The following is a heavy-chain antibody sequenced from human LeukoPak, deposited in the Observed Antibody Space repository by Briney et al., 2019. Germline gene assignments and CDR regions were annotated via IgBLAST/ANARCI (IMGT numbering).Heavy chain of an antibody. CDR3: ARDNSLGDNTWWFDP. CDR2: INPTGCST. D-gene: IGHD1-26*01. Sequence: ASVTVSCKASGYTYTSYYMYWVRQARGQEREGMGLINPTGCSTGYAQKCRGRVTMTRDMSTSTDYMELSSLRSEDTAIYYCARDNSLGDNTWWFDPWGQGTLVTVSS. J-gene: IGHJ5*02. CDR1: GYTYTSYY. V-gene: IGHV1-46*01.